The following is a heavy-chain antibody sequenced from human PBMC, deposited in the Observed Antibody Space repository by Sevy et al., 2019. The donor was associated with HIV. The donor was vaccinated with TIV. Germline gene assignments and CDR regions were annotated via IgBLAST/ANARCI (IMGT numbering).Heavy chain of an antibody. D-gene: IGHD2-2*01. CDR1: GFTVSSNY. J-gene: IGHJ6*02. CDR3: ARDQIVPAAAYPPTTLNYYYYYGMDV. V-gene: IGHV3-53*01. CDR2: IYSGGST. Sequence: GGSLRLSCAASGFTVSSNYMSWIRQAPGKGLEWVSVIYSGGSTYYADSVKGRFTISRDNSKNTLYLQMNSLRAEDTAVYYCARDQIVPAAAYPPTTLNYYYYYGMDVWGQGTTVTVSS.